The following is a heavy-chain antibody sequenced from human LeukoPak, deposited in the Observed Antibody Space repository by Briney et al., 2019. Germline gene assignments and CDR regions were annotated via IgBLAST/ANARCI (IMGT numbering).Heavy chain of an antibody. CDR1: GGSISNYW. D-gene: IGHD3-22*01. Sequence: SETLSLTCTVSGGSISNYWWSWIRQPPGKGLEWIGYVFDSGGTNYNPSLKSRVTISVDTSKNQFSLKLSSVTAADTAIYYCARQRGFYDREDLWGQGTLVTVSS. V-gene: IGHV4-59*08. CDR2: VFDSGGT. CDR3: ARQRGFYDREDL. J-gene: IGHJ4*02.